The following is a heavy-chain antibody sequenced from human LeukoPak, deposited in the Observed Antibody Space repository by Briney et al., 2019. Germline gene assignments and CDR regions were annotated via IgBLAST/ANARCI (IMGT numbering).Heavy chain of an antibody. CDR1: GGAISNYF. Sequence: PSETLSLTCTVSGGAISNYFWSWIRQPAGKGLEWIGRVSTTGSSNFNPSLKSRVIMSADTSRNQFSLKLHSVTAADSALYFCARDDLVWGGGSNWFYPWGQGVLVTVSS. J-gene: IGHJ5*02. CDR2: VSTTGSS. CDR3: ARDDLVWGGGSNWFYP. D-gene: IGHD3-16*01. V-gene: IGHV4-4*07.